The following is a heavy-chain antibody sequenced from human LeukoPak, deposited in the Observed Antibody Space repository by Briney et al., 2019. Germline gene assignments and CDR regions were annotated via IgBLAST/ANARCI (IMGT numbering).Heavy chain of an antibody. Sequence: GGSLRLSCAASGFTFSSYAMSWVRQAPGKGLEWVSAISGSGGSTYYADSVKGRFTISGDNSKNTLYLQMNSLRAEDTAVYYCAKDGMIAAAGTSFSDYWGQGTLVTVSS. J-gene: IGHJ4*02. CDR1: GFTFSSYA. D-gene: IGHD6-13*01. CDR2: ISGSGGST. CDR3: AKDGMIAAAGTSFSDY. V-gene: IGHV3-23*01.